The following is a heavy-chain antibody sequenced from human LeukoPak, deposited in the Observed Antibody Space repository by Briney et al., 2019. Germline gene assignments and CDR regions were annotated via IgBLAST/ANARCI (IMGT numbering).Heavy chain of an antibody. CDR1: GFTVSNNY. D-gene: IGHD3-10*01. CDR2: IHRGETT. Sequence: GGSLRLSCAASGFTVSNNYMNWVRQAPGKGLEWVSAIHRGETTHYADSVKGRFTISRDNSKNTPYLQMNDLRAEDTAVYYCARDYYGSGSYQFDYWGQGTLVTVSS. V-gene: IGHV3-66*01. CDR3: ARDYYGSGSYQFDY. J-gene: IGHJ4*02.